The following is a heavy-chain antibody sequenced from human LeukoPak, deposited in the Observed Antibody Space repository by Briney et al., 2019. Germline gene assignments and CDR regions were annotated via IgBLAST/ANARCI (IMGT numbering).Heavy chain of an antibody. CDR3: AKDLWVYYGMDV. V-gene: IGHV3-30*18. CDR1: GFTFSSYG. J-gene: IGHJ6*02. D-gene: IGHD2/OR15-2a*01. Sequence: GGSLRLSCAASGFTFSSYGMHWVRQAPGKGLEWVAVISYDGSNKYYADSVKGRFTISRDNSKNTLYLQMNSLRAEDTAVYYCAKDLWVYYGMDVWGQGTTVTVSS. CDR2: ISYDGSNK.